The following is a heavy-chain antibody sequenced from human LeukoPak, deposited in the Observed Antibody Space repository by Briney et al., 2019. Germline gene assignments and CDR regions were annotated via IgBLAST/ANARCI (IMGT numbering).Heavy chain of an antibody. D-gene: IGHD3-9*01. CDR3: ASSPYYDILTGYYGGFAY. V-gene: IGHV3-43*01. J-gene: IGHJ4*02. CDR1: GFTFDDYT. CDR2: ISWDGGST. Sequence: PGGSLRLSSAASGFTFDDYTMHWVRQAPGKGLEWVSLISWDGGSTYYADSVKGRFTISRDNSKNSLYLQMNSLRTEDTALYYCASSPYYDILTGYYGGFAYWGQGTLVSVSS.